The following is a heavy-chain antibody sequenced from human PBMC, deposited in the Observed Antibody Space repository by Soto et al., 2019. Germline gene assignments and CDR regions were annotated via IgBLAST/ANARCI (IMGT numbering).Heavy chain of an antibody. CDR3: ARGGEITAEGGFAP. Sequence: EVQLVESGGGRVKPGGSLRLSCAASGFTFSSYSMKWVRQAPGKGLEWVSSISNRGSYIYYADSVKGRFTIPRDNARNSLYLQMNSLRVEDTAVYYCARGGEITAEGGFAPWGQGTLVTVSS. D-gene: IGHD1-20*01. CDR1: GFTFSSYS. CDR2: ISNRGSYI. V-gene: IGHV3-21*01. J-gene: IGHJ5*02.